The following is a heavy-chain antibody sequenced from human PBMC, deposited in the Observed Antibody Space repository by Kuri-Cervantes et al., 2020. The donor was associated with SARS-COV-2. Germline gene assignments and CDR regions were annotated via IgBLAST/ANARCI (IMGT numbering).Heavy chain of an antibody. CDR2: INHSGST. Sequence: SQTLSLTCAVYGGSFSGYYWSWIRQPPGKGLEWIGEINHSGSTNYNPSLKSRVTISVDTSKNQFSLKLSSVTAADTAVYYCAGGPRWSIAASFDYWGQGTLVTVSS. J-gene: IGHJ4*02. CDR1: GGSFSGYY. D-gene: IGHD6-6*01. V-gene: IGHV4-34*01. CDR3: AGGPRWSIAASFDY.